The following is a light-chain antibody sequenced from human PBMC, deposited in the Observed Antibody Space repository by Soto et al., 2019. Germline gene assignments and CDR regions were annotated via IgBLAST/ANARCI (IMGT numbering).Light chain of an antibody. CDR2: AAS. Sequence: DIQMTQSPSSLSASVGDRVTITCRASQSISSDLNGYQQKPGKAPKLLIYAASSLQSWVPTKFSGSGSGTDFNLTISSLQPEDFATYYCQKSYSTPRTFGQGTKVEIK. J-gene: IGKJ1*01. CDR1: QSISSD. CDR3: QKSYSTPRT. V-gene: IGKV1-39*01.